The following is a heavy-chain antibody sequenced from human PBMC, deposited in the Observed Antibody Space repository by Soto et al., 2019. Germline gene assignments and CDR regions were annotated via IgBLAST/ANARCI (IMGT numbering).Heavy chain of an antibody. Sequence: PSETLSLTCTVSGGSLNGYFWSWIRQAPGKGLEWIGHIYYTGSPNYNPSLRSRVTISVDTSKQQVSLMLKSVTAADTAVYFCARAPSWNYDSWGQGTLVTVSS. J-gene: IGHJ5*01. CDR1: GGSLNGYF. CDR3: ARAPSWNYDS. D-gene: IGHD1-7*01. CDR2: IYYTGSP. V-gene: IGHV4-59*01.